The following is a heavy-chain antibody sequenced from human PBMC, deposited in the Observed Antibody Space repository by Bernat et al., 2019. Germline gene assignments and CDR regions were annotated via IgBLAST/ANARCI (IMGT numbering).Heavy chain of an antibody. D-gene: IGHD6-13*01. CDR3: ARDIGHSSSWYDPLYFDY. V-gene: IGHV1-18*01. Sequence: QVQLVQSGAEVKKPGASVKVSCKASGYTFTSYGISWVRQAPGQGLEWMGWISAYNGNTNYAQKLQGRVTMTTDTSTSTAYMELRSLRPDDAAVYYCARDIGHSSSWYDPLYFDYWGQGTLVTVSS. CDR2: ISAYNGNT. J-gene: IGHJ4*02. CDR1: GYTFTSYG.